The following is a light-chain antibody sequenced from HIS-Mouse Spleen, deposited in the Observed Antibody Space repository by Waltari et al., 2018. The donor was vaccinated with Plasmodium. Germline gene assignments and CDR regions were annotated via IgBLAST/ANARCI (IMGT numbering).Light chain of an antibody. CDR3: QSADSSGTYRV. Sequence: SYELTPPPSVSVSPGQPARITCSGHALPKQYAYWYQQKPGQAPVLVIYKASERPSGIPERFSGPSSGTTVTLTISGVQAEDEADYYCQSADSSGTYRVFGGGTKLTVL. V-gene: IGLV3-25*03. J-gene: IGLJ2*01. CDR1: ALPKQY. CDR2: KAS.